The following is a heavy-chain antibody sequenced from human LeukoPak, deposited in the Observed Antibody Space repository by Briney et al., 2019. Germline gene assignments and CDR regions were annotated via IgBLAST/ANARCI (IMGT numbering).Heavy chain of an antibody. V-gene: IGHV3-7*01. CDR3: ARDLSYYDSSGYYYS. CDR1: GFTFSNYW. D-gene: IGHD3-22*01. CDR2: IKQDGSEK. Sequence: GGSLRLSCAASGFTFSNYWMSWVRQAPGKGLEWVANIKQDGSEKYYVDSVKGRFTISRDNAKNSLYLQMNSLRAEDTAVYYCARDLSYYDSSGYYYSWGQGTLVTVSS. J-gene: IGHJ5*02.